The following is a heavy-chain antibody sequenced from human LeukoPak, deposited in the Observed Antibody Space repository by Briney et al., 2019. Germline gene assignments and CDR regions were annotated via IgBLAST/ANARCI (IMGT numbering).Heavy chain of an antibody. Sequence: SETLSLTCTVSGVSISSYYWSWIRQPPGKGLEWIGYIYYGVSTNYNPSLKSRVTISLDTSKKQISLKVRSVTAADTAIYYCARLLADNWFDPWGQGTLVTVSS. CDR1: GVSISSYY. CDR3: ARLLADNWFDP. CDR2: IYYGVST. J-gene: IGHJ5*02. D-gene: IGHD6-13*01. V-gene: IGHV4-59*08.